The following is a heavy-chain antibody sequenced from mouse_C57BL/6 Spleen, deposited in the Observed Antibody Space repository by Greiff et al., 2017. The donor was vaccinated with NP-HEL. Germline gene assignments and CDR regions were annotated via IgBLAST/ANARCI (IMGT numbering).Heavy chain of an antibody. CDR3: ANYYGSRYYYAMDY. D-gene: IGHD1-1*01. CDR1: GYTFTSYW. CDR2: IYPGSGST. Sequence: QVQLQQPGAELVKPGASVKMSCKASGYTFTSYWITWVKQRPGQGLEWIGDIYPGSGSTNYNEKFKSNATLTVDTSSSTAYMQLSSLTSEDSAVYYCANYYGSRYYYAMDYWGQGTSVTVSS. V-gene: IGHV1-55*01. J-gene: IGHJ4*01.